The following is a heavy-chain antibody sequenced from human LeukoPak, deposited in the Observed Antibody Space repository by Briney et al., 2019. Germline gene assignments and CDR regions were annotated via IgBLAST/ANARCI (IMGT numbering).Heavy chain of an antibody. CDR3: ARAGVYCCRISCPYYFDY. V-gene: IGHV1-8*02. CDR1: GYTFTSYD. D-gene: IGHD2-2*01. CDR2: MYPNSGNT. Sequence: GASVKVSCKATGYTFTSYDINWVRQATGQGLGLMGWMYPNSGNTGYAQTLQGRVTMTRNNSISTAYMELSSLRSEDTAVYYCARAGVYCCRISCPYYFDYWGQGSLVAVSS. J-gene: IGHJ4*02.